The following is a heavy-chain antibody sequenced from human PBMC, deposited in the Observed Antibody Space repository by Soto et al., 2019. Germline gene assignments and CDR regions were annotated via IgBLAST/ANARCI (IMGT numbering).Heavy chain of an antibody. CDR3: VRWSYLDY. J-gene: IGHJ4*02. CDR1: GFSFISYA. V-gene: IGHV3-23*01. D-gene: IGHD3-3*01. Sequence: GGSLRLSCAASGFSFISYAMSWVRQAPGKGLEWVSTISGSDGKTFYADSVKGRFSISRDTSKNMLYLQMNNLRGDDTAVYYCVRWSYLDYWGQGTRVTVSS. CDR2: ISGSDGKT.